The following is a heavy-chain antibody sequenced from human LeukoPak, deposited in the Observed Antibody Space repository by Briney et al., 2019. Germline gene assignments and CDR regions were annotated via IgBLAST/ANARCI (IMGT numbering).Heavy chain of an antibody. CDR3: ARDRGCSSSSCYSHFDY. CDR1: GYTFTSYG. CDR2: ISAYNGNT. J-gene: IGHJ4*02. V-gene: IGHV1-18*04. Sequence: ASVTVSCKASGYTFTSYGISWVRQAPGQGLEGMGWISAYNGNTNYAQKLQGRFTMTTDISTSTAYMELRSLRSDDTAVYYCARDRGCSSSSCYSHFDYWGQGTLVPVSS. D-gene: IGHD2-2*01.